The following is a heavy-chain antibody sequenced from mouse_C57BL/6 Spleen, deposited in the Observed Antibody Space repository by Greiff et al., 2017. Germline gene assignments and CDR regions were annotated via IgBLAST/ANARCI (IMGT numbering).Heavy chain of an antibody. CDR3: ARLDSNFYFDY. J-gene: IGHJ2*01. D-gene: IGHD2-5*01. CDR1: GYAFSSYW. CDR2: IYPGDGDS. Sequence: VQLQQSGAELVKPGASVKISCKASGYAFSSYWMNWVKQRPGKGLEWFGHIYPGDGDSNYNGKFKGKATLTANKSSSTAYMQLGSLTSEGAAVYFCARLDSNFYFDYWGQGTTLTVSS. V-gene: IGHV1-80*01.